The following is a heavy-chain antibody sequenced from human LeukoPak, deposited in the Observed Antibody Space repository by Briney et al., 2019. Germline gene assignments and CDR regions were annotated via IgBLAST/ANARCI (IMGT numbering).Heavy chain of an antibody. V-gene: IGHV3-23*01. J-gene: IGHJ6*03. CDR2: ISVSGGST. Sequence: GGSLRLSCEVSGFTFSTYAMSWVRQAPGKGLEWVSVISVSGGSTYYADSVKGRFTISRDNSKNTLYLQMNSLRAEDTAVYYCAKDGSSSGYPYYMDVWGKGTTVTVSS. D-gene: IGHD5-12*01. CDR1: GFTFSTYA. CDR3: AKDGSSSGYPYYMDV.